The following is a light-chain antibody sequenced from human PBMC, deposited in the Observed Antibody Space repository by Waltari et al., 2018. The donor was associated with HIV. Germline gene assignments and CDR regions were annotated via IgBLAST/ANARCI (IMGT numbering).Light chain of an antibody. J-gene: IGLJ2*01. CDR2: ANI. CDR1: SSNIGAGYD. V-gene: IGLV1-40*01. Sequence: QSVLTQPPSVSGAPGQRVTISCTGSSSNIGAGYDVHWYQQLPGTAPKLLIYANINRPSGVPDRSSGSKSCSSASLAITGLQAEDEAHYYCQSFDSSLTTSGVIFGGGTKLTVL. CDR3: QSFDSSLTTSGVI.